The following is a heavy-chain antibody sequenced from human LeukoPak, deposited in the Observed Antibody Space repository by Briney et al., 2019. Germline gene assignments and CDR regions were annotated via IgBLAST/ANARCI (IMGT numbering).Heavy chain of an antibody. D-gene: IGHD2-21*02. CDR1: GFTFSSYG. Sequence: GGSLRLSCAASGFTFSSYGMHWVRQAPGKGLEWVAVISYDGSNKYYADSVKGRFTFSRDNSKNTLYLQMNSLRAEDTAVYYCAKLVVVTAIGDYWGQGTLVTVSS. J-gene: IGHJ4*02. CDR2: ISYDGSNK. V-gene: IGHV3-30*18. CDR3: AKLVVVTAIGDY.